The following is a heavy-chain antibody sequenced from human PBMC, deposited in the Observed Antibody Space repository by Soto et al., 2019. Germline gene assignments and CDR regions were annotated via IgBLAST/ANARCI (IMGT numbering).Heavy chain of an antibody. D-gene: IGHD3-10*01. J-gene: IGHJ4*02. CDR2: VHYSGSA. CDR3: ARHRWGSGSYSGLLDF. CDR1: GGSISTSSYF. Sequence: LSLTCSVSGGSISTSSYFWGWIRQPPGKGLEWVGAVHYSGSANYRSSLQSRVTISVDTSQNQFSLRLRSVTAADTAVYYCARHRWGSGSYSGLLDFWGQGALVTVSS. V-gene: IGHV4-39*01.